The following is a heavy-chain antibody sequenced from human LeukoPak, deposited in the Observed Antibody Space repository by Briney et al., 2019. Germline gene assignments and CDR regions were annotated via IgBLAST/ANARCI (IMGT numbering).Heavy chain of an antibody. CDR3: ATDVIRGFY. V-gene: IGHV4-39*02. CDR2: IYSSGST. CDR1: GGSISSSTYY. Sequence: SETLSLTCTVSGGSISSSTYYWGWVRQPPGMGLEWIGSIYSSGSTYYNSSLKSRITVSVDTSKNQFSLKVRSLTAADTAVYYCATDVIRGFYWGQGILVTASS. J-gene: IGHJ4*02. D-gene: IGHD3-10*01.